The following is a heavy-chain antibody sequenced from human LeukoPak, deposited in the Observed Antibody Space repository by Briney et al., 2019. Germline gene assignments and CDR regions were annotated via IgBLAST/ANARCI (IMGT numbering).Heavy chain of an antibody. Sequence: AASVKVSCKASGYTFTGYYMHWVRQAPGQGLEWMGWINPNSGGANYAQKFQGRVTMTRDTSISTAYMELSRLRSDDTAVYYCARGGLRVMVYRLYYMDVWGKGTTVTVSS. CDR1: GYTFTGYY. CDR3: ARGGLRVMVYRLYYMDV. CDR2: INPNSGGA. D-gene: IGHD2-8*01. V-gene: IGHV1-2*02. J-gene: IGHJ6*03.